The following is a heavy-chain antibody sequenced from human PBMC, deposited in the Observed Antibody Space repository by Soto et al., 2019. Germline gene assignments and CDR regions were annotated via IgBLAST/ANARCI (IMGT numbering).Heavy chain of an antibody. CDR2: ISGSSGHT. J-gene: IGHJ4*01. V-gene: IGHV3-23*01. Sequence: EVQLLESGGGLVQPGGSLRLSCAASGFTFSSFAMTWVRQAPGKGLEWVSAISGSSGHTYYADSVKGRFTISRDNSKNTLYLPMDSLSAEAAAVYCCAQGLSEYIWGSYRRYCDYWGHGSLVPVSS. CDR3: AQGLSEYIWGSYRRYCDY. D-gene: IGHD3-16*02. CDR1: GFTFSSFA.